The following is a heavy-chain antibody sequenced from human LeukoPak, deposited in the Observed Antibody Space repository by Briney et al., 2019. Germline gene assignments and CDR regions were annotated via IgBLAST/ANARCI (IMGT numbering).Heavy chain of an antibody. D-gene: IGHD2-2*02. CDR2: ISWNSGSI. J-gene: IGHJ6*03. CDR1: GFTFDDYA. CDR3: AKGLGGYTIQNDDYYYYMDV. Sequence: YPGRSLRLSCAASGFTFDDYAMHWARQAPGKGLEWVSGISWNSGSIGYADSVKGRFTISRDNAKNSLYLQMNSLRAEDTALYYCAKGLGGYTIQNDDYYYYMDVWGKGTTVTVSS. V-gene: IGHV3-9*01.